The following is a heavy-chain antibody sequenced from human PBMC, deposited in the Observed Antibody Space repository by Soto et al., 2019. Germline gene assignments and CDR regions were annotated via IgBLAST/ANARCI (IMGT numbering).Heavy chain of an antibody. J-gene: IGHJ5*02. CDR2: IIPILGIA. V-gene: IGHV1-69*02. Sequence: QVQLVQSGAEVKKPGSSVKVSCKASGGTFSSYTISWVRQAPGQGLEWLGRIIPILGIANYAQKFQGRVTINADKTTSTAYMELSSLRSQDTAVYYCAGADSIIAARLWFDPWGQGTLVTVSS. D-gene: IGHD6-6*01. CDR1: GGTFSSYT. CDR3: AGADSIIAARLWFDP.